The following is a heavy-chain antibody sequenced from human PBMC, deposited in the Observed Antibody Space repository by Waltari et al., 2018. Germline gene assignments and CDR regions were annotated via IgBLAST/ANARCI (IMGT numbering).Heavy chain of an antibody. J-gene: IGHJ4*02. V-gene: IGHV4-31*03. Sequence: QVQLQESGPGLVEPSQTLSLPCTVSGGSITDSNYCWTWIRQHPGKGLEWIGYIYYSGNTNYNPSLKSRITISVDTSKNQFSLKLSSVTAADTAVYYCARGVDFWSGYQDYWGQGTLVTVSS. CDR2: IYYSGNT. CDR1: GGSITDSNYC. CDR3: ARGVDFWSGYQDY. D-gene: IGHD3-3*01.